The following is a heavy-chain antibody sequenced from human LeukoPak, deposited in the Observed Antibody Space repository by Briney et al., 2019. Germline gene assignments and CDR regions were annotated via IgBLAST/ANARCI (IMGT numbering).Heavy chain of an antibody. V-gene: IGHV4-30-2*01. CDR1: GGSISSGGYS. CDR3: ARTSIAARRANAFDI. D-gene: IGHD6-6*01. CDR2: IYHSGST. J-gene: IGHJ3*02. Sequence: SQTLSLTCAVSGGSISSGGYSWSWIRQPPGKGLEWIGYIYHSGSTYYNPSLKSRVTISVDRSKNQFSLKLSSVTAADTAVYYCARTSIAARRANAFDIWGQGTMVTVSS.